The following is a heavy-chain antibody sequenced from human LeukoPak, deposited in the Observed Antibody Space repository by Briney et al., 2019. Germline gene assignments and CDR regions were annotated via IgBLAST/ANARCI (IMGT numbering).Heavy chain of an antibody. J-gene: IGHJ3*02. Sequence: GGSLRLSCVASGFTFIDYAMTWVRQGPGKGLEWVSSISSRNGNTFYSDSVKGRFTISRDDSKNTLYLQMNTLRDEDTATYFCAKDRGLYSGVFAFDMWGQGTLVTVSS. V-gene: IGHV3-23*01. CDR1: GFTFIDYA. CDR2: ISSRNGNT. CDR3: AKDRGLYSGVFAFDM. D-gene: IGHD1-26*01.